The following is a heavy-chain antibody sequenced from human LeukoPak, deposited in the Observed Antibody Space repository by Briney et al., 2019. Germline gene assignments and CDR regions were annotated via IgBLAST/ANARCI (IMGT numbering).Heavy chain of an antibody. Sequence: GGSLRLSCAASGLTLSSHGVTWVRQPPGKGLEWVSGISSGGGLTYYADSVRGRFTISRDNSRNTLYLQMNSLRAEDTALYYCAKALSSSFYYFDLGGRGTLVTVSS. CDR1: GLTLSSHG. CDR3: AKALSSSFYYFDL. D-gene: IGHD3-16*02. V-gene: IGHV3-23*01. J-gene: IGHJ2*01. CDR2: ISSGGGLT.